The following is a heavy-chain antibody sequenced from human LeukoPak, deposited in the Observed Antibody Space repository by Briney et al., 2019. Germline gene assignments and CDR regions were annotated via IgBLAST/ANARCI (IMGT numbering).Heavy chain of an antibody. V-gene: IGHV3-21*01. CDR2: ISSSSSYI. Sequence: GGSLRLSCAASGFTSSSYIMNWVRQAPGKGLEWFSSISSSSSYIYYADSVKGRFTISRDNAKNSLYLQMNSLRAEDTAVYYCARDCGGDCYPGNWFDPWGQGTLVTVSS. D-gene: IGHD2-21*02. CDR1: GFTSSSYI. J-gene: IGHJ5*02. CDR3: ARDCGGDCYPGNWFDP.